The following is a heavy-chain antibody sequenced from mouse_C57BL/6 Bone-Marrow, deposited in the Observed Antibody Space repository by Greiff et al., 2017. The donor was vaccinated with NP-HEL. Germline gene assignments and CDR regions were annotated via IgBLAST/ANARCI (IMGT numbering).Heavy chain of an antibody. Sequence: QVQLKESGAELVRPGASVKLSCKASGYTFTDYYINWVKQRPGQGLEWIARIYPGSGNTYYNEKFKGKATLTAEKSSSTAYMQLSSLTSEDSAVYFCASSAHYWDRRGFDYWGQGTTLTVSS. J-gene: IGHJ2*01. CDR3: ASSAHYWDRRGFDY. CDR1: GYTFTDYY. V-gene: IGHV1-76*01. D-gene: IGHD4-1*01. CDR2: IYPGSGNT.